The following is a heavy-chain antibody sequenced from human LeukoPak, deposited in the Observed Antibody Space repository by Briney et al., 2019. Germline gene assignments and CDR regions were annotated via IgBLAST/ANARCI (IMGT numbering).Heavy chain of an antibody. CDR1: GYTFTGFH. CDR2: INPNSGGT. V-gene: IGHV1-2*02. Sequence: ASVKVSCKASGYTFTGFHMHWVRQAPGQGLEWMGWINPNSGGTNYAQKFQGRVTMTRDTSISTVYMELSRLRPDDTAVYYCARAYSGYDYGLDYWGQGTLVTVSS. J-gene: IGHJ4*02. CDR3: ARAYSGYDYGLDY. D-gene: IGHD5-12*01.